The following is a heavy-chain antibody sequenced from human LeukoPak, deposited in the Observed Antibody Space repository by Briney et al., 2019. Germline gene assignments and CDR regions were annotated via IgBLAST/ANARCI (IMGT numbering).Heavy chain of an antibody. CDR1: GFTFSSYA. CDR2: ISYDGSNK. V-gene: IGHV3-30-3*01. Sequence: GGSLRLSCAASGFTFSSYAMHWVRQAPGKGLEWVAVISYDGSNKYYADSVKGRFTISRDNSKNTLYLQMNSLRAEDTAVYYCARTVDSSGYYYFSYYYYGMDVWGQGTTVTVSS. J-gene: IGHJ6*02. CDR3: ARTVDSSGYYYFSYYYYGMDV. D-gene: IGHD3-22*01.